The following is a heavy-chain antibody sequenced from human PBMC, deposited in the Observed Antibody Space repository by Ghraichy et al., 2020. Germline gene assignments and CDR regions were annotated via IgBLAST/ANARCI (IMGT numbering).Heavy chain of an antibody. J-gene: IGHJ5*02. CDR2: IYYSGRT. CDR3: ARDTGGYMYPNNWFDP. Sequence: SETLSLTCTVSGGSISSSSYYWGWMRQPPGKGLDCIGSIYYSGRTYSNQSLNSRVTISVDTSKNQFSLKLSSVTAADTAVYYCARDTGGYMYPNNWFDPWGQGTLVTVSS. D-gene: IGHD3-22*01. CDR1: GGSISSSSYY. V-gene: IGHV4-39*02.